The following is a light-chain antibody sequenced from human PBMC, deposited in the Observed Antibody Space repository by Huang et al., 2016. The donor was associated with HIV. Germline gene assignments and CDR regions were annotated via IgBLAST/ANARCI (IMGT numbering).Light chain of an antibody. V-gene: IGKV1-6*01. CDR2: GAT. Sequence: AIQMTQSPSSLSASVGDRVTISCRASQDIRHALGWYQQIPGKAPKLLIYGATSLQSWVPSRFSGSESGTDFTLTISNLQPEDFATYYCLQAYNYPLTFGGGTKVEI. CDR1: QDIRHA. CDR3: LQAYNYPLT. J-gene: IGKJ4*01.